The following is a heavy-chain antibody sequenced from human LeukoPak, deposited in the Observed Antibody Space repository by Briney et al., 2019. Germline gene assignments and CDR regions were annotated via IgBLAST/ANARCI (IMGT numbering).Heavy chain of an antibody. V-gene: IGHV4-59*01. D-gene: IGHD3-10*01. CDR3: ARGGWFGEVDAFDI. CDR1: GGSISSYY. Sequence: PSETLSLTCTVSGGSISSYYWSWIRQPPGKGLGWIGYIYYSGSTNYNPSLKSRVTISVDTSKNQFSLKLSSVTAADTAVYYCARGGWFGEVDAFDIWGQGTMVTVSS. J-gene: IGHJ3*02. CDR2: IYYSGST.